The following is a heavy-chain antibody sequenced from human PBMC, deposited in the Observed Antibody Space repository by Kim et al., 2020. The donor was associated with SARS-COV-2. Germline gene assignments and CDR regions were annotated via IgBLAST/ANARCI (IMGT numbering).Heavy chain of an antibody. J-gene: IGHJ5*02. CDR3: ARGVSSAWTLTAWFDP. CDR2: IDHSGST. D-gene: IGHD6-19*01. CDR1: GGSISSSSW. V-gene: IGHV4-4*02. Sequence: SETLSLTCAVSGGSISSSSWWSWVRQPPGMGLEWIGEIDHSGSTNYNASLKSRVTISVDKSKNQFSLKLRSVTAADTSVYYCARGVSSAWTLTAWFDPWG.